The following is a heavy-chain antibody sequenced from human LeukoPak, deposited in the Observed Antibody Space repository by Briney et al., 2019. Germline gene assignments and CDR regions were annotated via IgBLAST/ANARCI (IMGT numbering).Heavy chain of an antibody. D-gene: IGHD5-18*01. V-gene: IGHV4-59*08. CDR2: IYYSGST. CDR1: GGSISSYY. CDR3: ARADTAMDTYYFDY. J-gene: IGHJ4*02. Sequence: SETLSLTCTVSGGSISSYYWSWIRQPPGQGLEWIGYIYYSGSTNYNPSLKSRVTISVDTSKNQFSLKLSSVTAADTAVYYCARADTAMDTYYFDYWGQGTLVTVSS.